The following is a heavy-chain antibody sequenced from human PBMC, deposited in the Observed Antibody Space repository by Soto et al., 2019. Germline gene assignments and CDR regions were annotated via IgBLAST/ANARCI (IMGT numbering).Heavy chain of an antibody. Sequence: QVQLVQSGAEVKKPGASVKVSCKASGYTFTSYYMHWVRQAPGQGLEWMGIINPSGGSTSYAQKCQRRVTMTRDTSTSTVNMEVSSLGSEDTAVYYCARGGLLLWFGELSAVYGMHVWGQGTTVTVSS. J-gene: IGHJ6*02. CDR2: INPSGGST. CDR3: ARGGLLLWFGELSAVYGMHV. D-gene: IGHD3-10*01. CDR1: GYTFTSYY. V-gene: IGHV1-46*01.